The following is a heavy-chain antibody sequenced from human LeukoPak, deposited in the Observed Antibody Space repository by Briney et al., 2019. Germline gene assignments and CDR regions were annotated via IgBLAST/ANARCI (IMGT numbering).Heavy chain of an antibody. CDR1: GFTFIGFG. Sequence: GGSLRLSCAASGFTFIGFGLHWAGQAPGKGLEWVAVIWYDGSNKYYADSVKGRFTISRDNSKNTLYLQMNSLRAEDTAVYYCARDSAFDIWGQGTMVTVSS. J-gene: IGHJ3*02. CDR2: IWYDGSNK. CDR3: ARDSAFDI. V-gene: IGHV3-33*01.